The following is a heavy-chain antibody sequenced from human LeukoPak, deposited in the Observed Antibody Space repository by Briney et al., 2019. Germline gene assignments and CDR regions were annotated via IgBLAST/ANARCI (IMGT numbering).Heavy chain of an antibody. J-gene: IGHJ3*02. CDR2: ISSSGSTI. D-gene: IGHD4-17*01. V-gene: IGHV3-48*03. Sequence: GGSPRLSCAASGFTFSSYEMNWVRQAPGKGLEWVSYISSSGSTIYYADSVKGRFTISRDNAKNSLYLQMNSLRAEDTAVYYCARLDYGDYRGAFDIWGQGTMVTVSS. CDR3: ARLDYGDYRGAFDI. CDR1: GFTFSSYE.